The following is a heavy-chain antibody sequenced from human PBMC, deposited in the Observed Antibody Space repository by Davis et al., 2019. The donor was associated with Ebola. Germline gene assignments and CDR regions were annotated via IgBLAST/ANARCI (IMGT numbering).Heavy chain of an antibody. CDR1: GYTFTSYD. V-gene: IGHV1-69*06. Sequence: AASVKVSCKASGYTFTSYDINWVRQATGQGLEWMGGIIPIFGAANYARKFQGRVIITADKSTNTSYMELSSLRSEDTAVYYCARGGVTIITENKWFDPWGQGTPVTVSS. J-gene: IGHJ5*02. D-gene: IGHD4-11*01. CDR3: ARGGVTIITENKWFDP. CDR2: IIPIFGAA.